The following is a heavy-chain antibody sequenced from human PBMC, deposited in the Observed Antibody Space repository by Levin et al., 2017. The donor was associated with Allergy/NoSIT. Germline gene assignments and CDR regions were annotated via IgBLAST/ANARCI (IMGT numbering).Heavy chain of an antibody. J-gene: IGHJ4*02. Sequence: TSETLSLTCAVYGGSFSGYYWSWIRQPPGKGLEWIGEINHSGSTNYNPSLKSRVTISVDTSKNQFSLKLSSVTAADTAVYYCARGGRLRRIDYWGQGTLVTVSS. CDR2: INHSGST. CDR1: GGSFSGYY. CDR3: ARGGRLRRIDY. V-gene: IGHV4-34*01. D-gene: IGHD5-12*01.